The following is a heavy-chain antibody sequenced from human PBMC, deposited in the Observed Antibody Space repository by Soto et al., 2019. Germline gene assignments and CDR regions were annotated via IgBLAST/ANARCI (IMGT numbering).Heavy chain of an antibody. J-gene: IGHJ4*02. CDR3: ARGKWLLLYPENKFDY. CDR1: GGSFSGYY. CDR2: INHSGST. Sequence: PSETLSLTCAVYGGSFSGYYWSWIRQPPGKGLEWIGEINHSGSTNYNPSLKSRVTISVDTSKNQFSLKLSSVTAADTAVYYCARGKWLLLYPENKFDYWGQGTLVTVSS. D-gene: IGHD2-2*02. V-gene: IGHV4-34*01.